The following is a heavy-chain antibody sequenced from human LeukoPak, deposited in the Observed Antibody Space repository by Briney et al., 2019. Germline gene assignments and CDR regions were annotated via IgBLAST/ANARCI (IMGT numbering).Heavy chain of an antibody. J-gene: IGHJ4*02. Sequence: ASVKVSCKASGGTFSSYAISWVRQAPGQGLEWMGWINPNSGGTNYAQKFQGRVTMTRDTSISTAYMELSRLRSDDTAVYYCARFRIAAAGFFDYWGQGTLVTVSS. CDR3: ARFRIAAAGFFDY. CDR1: GGTFSSYA. D-gene: IGHD6-13*01. CDR2: INPNSGGT. V-gene: IGHV1-2*02.